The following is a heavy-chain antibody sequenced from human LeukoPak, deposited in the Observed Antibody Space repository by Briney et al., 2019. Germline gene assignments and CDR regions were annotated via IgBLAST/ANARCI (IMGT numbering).Heavy chain of an antibody. CDR1: GGSISSYH. CDR3: SSTRLGYSGGWH. Sequence: PSETLSLTCTVSGGSISSYHWSWIRQPPGKGLEWIGNIYYGGTTYYNSSLKSRVTISVDTSKNQISLKLSSVTASDTSIYYCSSTRLGYSGGWHWGQGTLVTVSS. CDR2: IYYGGTT. J-gene: IGHJ4*02. D-gene: IGHD6-19*01. V-gene: IGHV4-59*04.